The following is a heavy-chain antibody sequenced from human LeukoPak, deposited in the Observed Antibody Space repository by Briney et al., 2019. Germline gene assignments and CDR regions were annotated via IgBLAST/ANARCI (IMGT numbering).Heavy chain of an antibody. CDR3: AKQTGEYGSGSYYRGFDY. J-gene: IGHJ4*02. CDR2: IRYDGSNK. V-gene: IGHV3-30*02. CDR1: GFTFSTYG. Sequence: GGSLRLSCAASGFTFSTYGMRWVRQAPGKGLEWVAFIRYDGSNKYYADSVKGRFTISRDGSKNTLYLQMNSLRAEDTAVYYCAKQTGEYGSGSYYRGFDYWGQGTLVTVSS. D-gene: IGHD3-10*01.